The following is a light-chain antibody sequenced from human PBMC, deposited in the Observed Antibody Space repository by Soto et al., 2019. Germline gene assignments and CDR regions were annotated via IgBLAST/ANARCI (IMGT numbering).Light chain of an antibody. V-gene: IGKV1-39*01. CDR1: EGMTRF. CDR2: GSS. CDR3: QQYGSSPGLFT. J-gene: IGKJ3*01. Sequence: DIPMTQSPSSVSASVGDTVTIICRANEGMTRFLNWYQQKPGKAPKLLIYGSSSRATGIPDRFSGSGSGTDFTLAISRLEPEDFAVYFCQQYGSSPGLFTFGPGSKVDFK.